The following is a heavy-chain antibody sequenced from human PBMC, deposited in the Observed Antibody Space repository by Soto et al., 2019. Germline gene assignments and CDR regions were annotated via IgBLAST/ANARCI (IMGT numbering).Heavy chain of an antibody. J-gene: IGHJ4*02. CDR1: GFTFSNYN. CDR3: ARNDDGGSRL. CDR2: ISSGSNYI. Sequence: GGSLRLSCVASGFTFSNYNMNWVRQAPGKGLEWVSSISSGSNYIVYADSMKGRFTISRDNAKNSLYLEMSSLRVEDTAVYFCARNDDGGSRLWGPAPLVTVSS. D-gene: IGHD3-16*01. V-gene: IGHV3-21*01.